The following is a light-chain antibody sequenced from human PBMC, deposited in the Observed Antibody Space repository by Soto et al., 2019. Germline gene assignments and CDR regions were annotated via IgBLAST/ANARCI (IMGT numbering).Light chain of an antibody. V-gene: IGLV4-60*02. J-gene: IGLJ2*01. CDR3: ETWGSNTRI. CDR1: SGHSSYI. CDR2: VEDSGKY. Sequence: QPVLTQSSSASASLGSSVKLTCTLSSGHSSYIIAWHQQRPGKAPRFLMKVEDSGKYNKGSGVADRFSGSTSGADRYLTISNLQFEDDAGYYCETWGSNTRIFGGGTKLTVL.